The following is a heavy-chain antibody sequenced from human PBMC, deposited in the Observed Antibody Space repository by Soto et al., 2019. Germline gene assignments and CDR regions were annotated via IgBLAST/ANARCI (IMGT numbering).Heavy chain of an antibody. J-gene: IGHJ6*02. CDR3: XRDRCTTDKCSTNHFDV. CDR1: GYTFTSYG. Sequence: QVQLVQSGGEVTKPGASVKVSCKSSGYTFTSYGVSWVRQAPGQGLEWLGWISVYTGNTKQAQKFQDRVTLTTEASTSTAYLELRNLRSDDTAVYYCXRDRCTTDKCSTNHFDVWGQGTTVTVSS. D-gene: IGHD2-8*01. V-gene: IGHV1-18*04. CDR2: ISVYTGNT.